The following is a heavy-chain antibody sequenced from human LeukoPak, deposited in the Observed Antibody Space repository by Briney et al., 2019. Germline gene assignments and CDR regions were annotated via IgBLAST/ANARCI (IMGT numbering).Heavy chain of an antibody. J-gene: IGHJ3*02. CDR3: ARDKSGSYYGHDAFDI. CDR2: INPNSDGT. D-gene: IGHD1-26*01. CDR1: GYTFTGYY. V-gene: IGHV1-2*02. Sequence: GASVKVSCKASGYTFTGYYMHWVRQAPGQGLEWMGWINPNSDGTNYAQKFQGRVTMTRDTSISTAYMELSRLRSDDTAVYYCARDKSGSYYGHDAFDIWGQGTMVTVSS.